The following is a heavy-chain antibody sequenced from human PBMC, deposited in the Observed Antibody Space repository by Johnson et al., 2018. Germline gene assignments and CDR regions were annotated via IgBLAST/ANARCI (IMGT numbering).Heavy chain of an antibody. CDR3: ARVSQQWLTRLYYYYGMDV. D-gene: IGHD6-19*01. V-gene: IGHV3-33*01. CDR2: IWYAGSNK. J-gene: IGHJ6*02. Sequence: QVQLVESGGGVVQPGRSLRLSCAASGFTFSSYGMHWVRQAPGKGLEWVAVIWYAGSNKYYAYSVKGRFTISRDNSKNTLYLQMNSLRAEDTAVYYCARVSQQWLTRLYYYYGMDVWGQGTTVTVSS. CDR1: GFTFSSYG.